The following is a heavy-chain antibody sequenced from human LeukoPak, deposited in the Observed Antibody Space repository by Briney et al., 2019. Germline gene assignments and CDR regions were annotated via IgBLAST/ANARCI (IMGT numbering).Heavy chain of an antibody. CDR1: GGSFSGYY. J-gene: IGHJ4*02. Sequence: PSETLSLTCAVYGGSFSGYYWSWIRQPPGKGLEWIGEINHSGSTNYNPSLKSRVTISVDTSKNQFSLKLSSVTAADTAVYYCAADSSGFSHLDYWGQGTLVTVSS. CDR3: AADSSGFSHLDY. D-gene: IGHD3-22*01. CDR2: INHSGST. V-gene: IGHV4-34*01.